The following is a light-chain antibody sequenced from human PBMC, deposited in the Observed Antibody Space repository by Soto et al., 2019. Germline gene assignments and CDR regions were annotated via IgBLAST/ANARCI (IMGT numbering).Light chain of an antibody. V-gene: IGKV3-20*01. CDR2: GAS. J-gene: IGKJ1*01. Sequence: EIVLTQSPGSLSLSPGERATLSCRASQSITTGYLAWYQQKPGQAPRPLIYGASSRASGVPGRFSGGGSGTDFTLTISKLEPEDFAVYYCQPYGNSPTWTFGQGTKVEVK. CDR1: QSITTGY. CDR3: QPYGNSPTWT.